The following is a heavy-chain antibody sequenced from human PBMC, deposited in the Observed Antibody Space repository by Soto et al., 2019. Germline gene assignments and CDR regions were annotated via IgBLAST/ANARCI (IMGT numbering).Heavy chain of an antibody. CDR3: AKDLSNLEWLPGFDY. J-gene: IGHJ4*02. Sequence: HPGGSLRLSCAASGFTFSSYAMSWVRQAPGKGLEWVSAISGSGGSTYYADSVKGRFTISRDNSKNTLYLQMNSLGAEDTAVYYCAKDLSNLEWLPGFDYWGQGTLVTVSS. CDR2: ISGSGGST. CDR1: GFTFSSYA. D-gene: IGHD3-3*01. V-gene: IGHV3-23*01.